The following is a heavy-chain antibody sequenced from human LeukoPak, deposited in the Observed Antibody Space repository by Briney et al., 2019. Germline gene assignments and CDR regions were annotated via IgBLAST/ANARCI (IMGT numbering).Heavy chain of an antibody. Sequence: SVKVSCKASGGTFSSYAISWVRQAPGQGLEWIGRIIPIFGTANYAQKFQGRVTITTDESTSTAYMELSSLRSEDTAVYYCARPYYGSGSYSNEYFQHWGQGTLVTVSS. CDR1: GGTFSSYA. V-gene: IGHV1-69*05. D-gene: IGHD3-10*01. CDR3: ARPYYGSGSYSNEYFQH. CDR2: IIPIFGTA. J-gene: IGHJ1*01.